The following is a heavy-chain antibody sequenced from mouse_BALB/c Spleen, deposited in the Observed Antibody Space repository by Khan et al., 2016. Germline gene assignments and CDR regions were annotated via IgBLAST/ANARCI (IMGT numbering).Heavy chain of an antibody. CDR1: GFDFSRSW. CDR2: INPDSSTI. CDR3: ARLYYYGSSDY. Sequence: EVKLLESGGGLVQPGGSLKPSCAASGFDFSRSWMGWVRQAPGKGLEWIGEINPDSSTINYTPSLKDKFIISRDNAKNTLYLQMSKVRSEDTALYYCARLYYYGSSDYWGQGTTLTVSS. J-gene: IGHJ2*01. V-gene: IGHV4-1*02. D-gene: IGHD1-1*01.